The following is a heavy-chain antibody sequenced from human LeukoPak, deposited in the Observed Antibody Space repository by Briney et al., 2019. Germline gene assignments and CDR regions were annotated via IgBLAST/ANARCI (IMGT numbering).Heavy chain of an antibody. D-gene: IGHD4-23*01. CDR1: GFTFSSYS. Sequence: GGSLRLSCAASGFTFSSYSMHWIRQAPGKGLEWVSYISGSSRTMYYVDSVKGRFTISRDNAKNSLYLQMNSLRAGDTAAYYCARDLGLYDYGGNIDYWGQGTLVTVSS. V-gene: IGHV3-48*04. CDR2: ISGSSRTM. J-gene: IGHJ4*02. CDR3: ARDLGLYDYGGNIDY.